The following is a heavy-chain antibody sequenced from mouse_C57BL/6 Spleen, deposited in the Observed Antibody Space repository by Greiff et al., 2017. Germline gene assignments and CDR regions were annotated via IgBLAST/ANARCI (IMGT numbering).Heavy chain of an antibody. V-gene: IGHV1-22*01. D-gene: IGHD4-1*01. CDR2: INPNNGGT. CDR3: AKLGRDYAMDY. J-gene: IGHJ4*01. CDR1: GYTFTDYN. Sequence: EVKLVESGPELVKPGASVKMSCKASGYTFTDYNMHWVKQSQGKSLEWIGYINPNNGGTSYNQKFKGKATLTVNKSSSTADMVLRSLTSEDSAVYYCAKLGRDYAMDYWGQGTSVTVSS.